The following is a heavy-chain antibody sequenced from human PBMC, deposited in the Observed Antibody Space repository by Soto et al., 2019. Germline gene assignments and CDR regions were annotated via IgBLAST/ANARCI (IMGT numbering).Heavy chain of an antibody. V-gene: IGHV3-21*01. CDR3: ARPPPGGHYCYYYYMDV. CDR2: ISSSSSYI. CDR1: GFTFGSYS. D-gene: IGHD3-16*01. Sequence: GGSLRLSCAASGFTFGSYSMNWVRQAPGKGLEWVSSISSSSSYIYYADSVKGRFTISRDNAKNSLYLQMNSLRAEDTAVYYCARPPPGGHYCYYYYMDVWGKGTTVTVSS. J-gene: IGHJ6*03.